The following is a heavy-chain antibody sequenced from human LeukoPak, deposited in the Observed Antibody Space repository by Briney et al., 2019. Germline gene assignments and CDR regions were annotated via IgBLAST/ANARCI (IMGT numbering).Heavy chain of an antibody. CDR1: GFSVSSSY. Sequence: PGGSLRLSCAASGFSVSSSYMTWVRQSLGRGLEWVAVIYSGGTIYYADSVKGRFTVSRDNSKNTVYLQMNSLTAEDTAMYYCATESNYYFDLWGQGTLVTVSS. J-gene: IGHJ4*02. D-gene: IGHD2-8*01. CDR2: IYSGGTI. CDR3: ATESNYYFDL. V-gene: IGHV3-53*01.